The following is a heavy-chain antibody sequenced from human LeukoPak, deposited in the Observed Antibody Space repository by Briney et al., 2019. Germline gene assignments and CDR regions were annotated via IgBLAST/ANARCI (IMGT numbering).Heavy chain of an antibody. D-gene: IGHD6-13*01. CDR2: VHPYSGGT. CDR3: ARDEAVPDSSSLNWYFWL. J-gene: IGHJ2*01. V-gene: IGHV1-2*02. Sequence: ASVKDSCKASGYTFTGNYLHWVRQAAGQGLEWMGWVHPYSGGTKYAQRLQGRVTLTRDTSISTAYMELTRLRSDDTPVHFFARDEAVPDSSSLNWYFWLCGRGDLVT. CDR1: GYTFTGNY.